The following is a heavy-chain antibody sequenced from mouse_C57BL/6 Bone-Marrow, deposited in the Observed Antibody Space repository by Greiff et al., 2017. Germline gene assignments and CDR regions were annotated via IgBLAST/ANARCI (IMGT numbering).Heavy chain of an antibody. CDR1: GYTFTSYW. CDR3: ASCTTGEEYFDV. Sequence: LQQPGAELVKPGASVKLSCKASGYTFTSYWMQWVKQRPGQGLEWIGEIDPSDSYTNYNQKFKGKATLTVDTSSSTAYMQLSSLTSEDSAVYYCASCTTGEEYFDVWGTGTTVTVSS. J-gene: IGHJ1*03. D-gene: IGHD1-1*01. V-gene: IGHV1-50*01. CDR2: IDPSDSYT.